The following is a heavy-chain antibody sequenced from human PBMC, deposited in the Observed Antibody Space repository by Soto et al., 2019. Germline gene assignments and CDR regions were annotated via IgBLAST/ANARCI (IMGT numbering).Heavy chain of an antibody. V-gene: IGHV3-33*01. CDR2: IWHDASHE. J-gene: IGHJ6*02. CDR3: AREGGEEWIDYYSYGMDV. CDR1: EFAFSNFV. Sequence: QVQLVESGGGVVQPGTSLTLSCAASEFAFSNFVMHWVRQAPGKGLECVAVIWHDASHEYYADYVQGRFPISRDNSKHLLSLQMHSLRAEDTAVYYCAREGGEEWIDYYSYGMDVWGHGTTVTVTS. D-gene: IGHD3-3*01.